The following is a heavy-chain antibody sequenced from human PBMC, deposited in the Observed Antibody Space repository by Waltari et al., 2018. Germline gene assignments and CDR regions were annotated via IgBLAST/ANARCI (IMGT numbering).Heavy chain of an antibody. CDR2: INSDGTNT. V-gene: IGHV3-74*01. CDR3: AREYDFWSGYHAFDL. CDR1: GFSFSSSW. J-gene: IGHJ3*01. D-gene: IGHD3-3*01. Sequence: EVQLVESGGGLVQSGGSLRLTCEASGFSFSSSWMHWVRQGPEKGPVWISRINSDGTNTNYADSVKGRFTISRDNFADTLFLEMNSLRPDDTVVYYCAREYDFWSGYHAFDLWGQGTKVTVFS.